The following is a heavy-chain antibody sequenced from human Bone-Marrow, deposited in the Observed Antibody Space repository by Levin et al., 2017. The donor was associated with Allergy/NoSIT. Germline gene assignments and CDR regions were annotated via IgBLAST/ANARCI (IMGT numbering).Heavy chain of an antibody. J-gene: IGHJ4*02. CDR3: VKESNSVVVPAALFGVVTYFDY. V-gene: IGHV3-23*01. D-gene: IGHD2-2*01. CDR2: IYGSGGSP. CDR1: GFTFSDYA. Sequence: GESLKISCAASGFTFSDYAMDWVRQAPGKGLEWVSGIYGSGGSPYYTDSVRGRFTISRDNSKNTLYLQMNGLNAEDTAVYYCVKESNSVVVPAALFGVVTYFDYWGQGTLVTVSS.